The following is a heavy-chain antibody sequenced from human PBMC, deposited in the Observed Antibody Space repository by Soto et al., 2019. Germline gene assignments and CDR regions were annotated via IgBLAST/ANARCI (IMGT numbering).Heavy chain of an antibody. CDR3: ASDHSGYDPYYFDY. CDR2: ISYDGSNK. J-gene: IGHJ4*02. CDR1: GFTFSSYA. D-gene: IGHD5-12*01. V-gene: IGHV3-30-3*01. Sequence: GGSLRLSCAASGFTFSSYAMHWVRQAPGKGLEWVAVISYDGSNKYYADSVKGRFTISRDNSKNTLYLQMNSLRAEDTAVYYCASDHSGYDPYYFDYWGQGTXVTVSS.